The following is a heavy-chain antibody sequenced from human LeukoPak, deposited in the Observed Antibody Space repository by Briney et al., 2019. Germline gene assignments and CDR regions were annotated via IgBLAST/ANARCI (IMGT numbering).Heavy chain of an antibody. Sequence: GASVKVSCKASGYTFTSYYMHWVRQAPGQGLEWMGIVNPSGGSTSYAQKFQGRVTMTRDTSTSTVYMELSSLRSEDTAVYYCARATVVTGYDYWGQGTLVTVSS. V-gene: IGHV1-46*01. D-gene: IGHD4-23*01. CDR2: VNPSGGST. J-gene: IGHJ4*02. CDR1: GYTFTSYY. CDR3: ARATVVTGYDY.